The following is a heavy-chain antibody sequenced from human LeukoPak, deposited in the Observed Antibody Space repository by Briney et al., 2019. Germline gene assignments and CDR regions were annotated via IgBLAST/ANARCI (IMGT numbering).Heavy chain of an antibody. CDR3: ARSYYDSLEDYFDY. D-gene: IGHD3-22*01. Sequence: GGSLRLSCAASGFTFSIYAMSWVRQAQGKGLEWVPTLSGSGVSTYYADSVKGRFTISRDNSKNTLYLQMNSLRAEDTAVYYCARSYYDSLEDYFDYWGQGTLVTVSS. CDR2: LSGSGVST. CDR1: GFTFSIYA. V-gene: IGHV3-23*01. J-gene: IGHJ4*02.